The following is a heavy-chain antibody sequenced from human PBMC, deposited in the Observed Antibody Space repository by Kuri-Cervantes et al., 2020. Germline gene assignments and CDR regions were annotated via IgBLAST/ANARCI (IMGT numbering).Heavy chain of an antibody. CDR1: GFTFSDYY. D-gene: IGHD6-19*01. CDR2: ISSSGSTI. CDR3: ARGTPAGYSSGWYGPYYYGMDV. Sequence: GESLKISCAASGFTFSDYYMSWIRQAPGKGLEWVSYISSSGSTIYYADSVKGRFTISRDNAKNSLYLQMNSLRVEDTAVYYCARGTPAGYSSGWYGPYYYGMDVWGQGTTVTVSS. J-gene: IGHJ6*02. V-gene: IGHV3-11*01.